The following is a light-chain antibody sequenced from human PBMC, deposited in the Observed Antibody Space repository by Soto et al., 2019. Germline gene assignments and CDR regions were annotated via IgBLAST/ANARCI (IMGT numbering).Light chain of an antibody. CDR1: QSVSSNY. J-gene: IGKJ5*01. CDR2: GSS. Sequence: IVFPHSPDTLSLSPGERATRSCRASQSVSSNYVAWYQQKPGQAPRLLTHGSSSRATGVPDRFSGRGSGTTFTLVISRLEPEDFAVYYCQQYGISSTFGQGTLLENK. CDR3: QQYGISST. V-gene: IGKV3-20*01.